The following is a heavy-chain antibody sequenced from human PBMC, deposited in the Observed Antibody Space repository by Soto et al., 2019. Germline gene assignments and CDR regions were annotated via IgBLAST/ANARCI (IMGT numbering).Heavy chain of an antibody. Sequence: PGRSKRHCYGASELTFSNYVMHLVRQDPGKGLEWVAVIWYDGSNKYYADSVKGRFTISRDNSKNTLYLQMNSLRAEDTAVYYCARDIGAYCGGDCYSYAFDIWGQGTMVTVSS. V-gene: IGHV3-33*01. D-gene: IGHD2-21*01. CDR2: IWYDGSNK. J-gene: IGHJ3*02. CDR1: ELTFSNYV. CDR3: ARDIGAYCGGDCYSYAFDI.